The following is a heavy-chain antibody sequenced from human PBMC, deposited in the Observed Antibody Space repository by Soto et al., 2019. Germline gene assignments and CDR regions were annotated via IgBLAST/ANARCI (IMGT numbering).Heavy chain of an antibody. J-gene: IGHJ6*02. CDR3: AESTRSYGSGTYCYYGMAV. CDR1: GFTFSSYA. Sequence: EVQLLESGGGLVKPGGSLRLSCAASGFTFSSYAMSWVRQAPGKGLEWVSVISGSGGRTYYADSVKGRFTISRDNSQNKLYVQMHSVRAEDTAIYYCAESTRSYGSGTYCYYGMAVWGQGTTVTVSS. CDR2: ISGSGGRT. D-gene: IGHD3-10*01. V-gene: IGHV3-23*01.